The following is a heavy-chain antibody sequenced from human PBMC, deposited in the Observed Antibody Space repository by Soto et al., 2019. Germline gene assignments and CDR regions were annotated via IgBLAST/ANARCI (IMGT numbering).Heavy chain of an antibody. CDR1: GVNYRSYG. V-gene: IGHV3-33*01. Sequence: GGSQRLSCTVSGVNYRSYGMHWVRQAPGKGLEWVAVIWYDGSNKYYADSVKGRFIISRDDSKNTLSLQMNSLRAEDTAVYYCVRDSPIGSVFSGHDDIDSWGQGTLVTVSS. CDR2: IWYDGSNK. J-gene: IGHJ4*02. CDR3: VRDSPIGSVFSGHDDIDS. D-gene: IGHD5-12*01.